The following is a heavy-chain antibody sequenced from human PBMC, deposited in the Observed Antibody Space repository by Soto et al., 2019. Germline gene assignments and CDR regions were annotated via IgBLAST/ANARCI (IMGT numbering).Heavy chain of an antibody. CDR2: IYYSGST. CDR1: GGSISRGGYY. D-gene: IGHD2-15*01. CDR3: ARLDCSGGSCYQNAFDY. J-gene: IGHJ4*02. V-gene: IGHV4-31*03. Sequence: SSETLSLTCTVSGGSISRGGYYWSWIRQHPGKGLEWIGYIYYSGSTYYNPSLKSRVTISVDTSKNQFSLKLSSVTAADTAVYYCARLDCSGGSCYQNAFDYWGQGTLVTVSS.